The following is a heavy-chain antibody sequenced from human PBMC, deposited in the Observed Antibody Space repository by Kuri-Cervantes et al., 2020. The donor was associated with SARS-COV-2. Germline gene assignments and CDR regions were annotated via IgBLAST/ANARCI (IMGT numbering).Heavy chain of an antibody. CDR3: ARVPGIYSYGPPAFDY. J-gene: IGHJ4*02. V-gene: IGHV1-8*03. CDR2: MNPNSGNT. Sequence: ASVKVSCKASGYTFTSYDINWVRQATGQGLEWMGWMNPNSGNTGYAQKFQGRVTITRNTSISTAYMELSSLRSEDTAVYYCARVPGIYSYGPPAFDYWGQGTMVTVSS. D-gene: IGHD5-18*01. CDR1: GYTFTSYD.